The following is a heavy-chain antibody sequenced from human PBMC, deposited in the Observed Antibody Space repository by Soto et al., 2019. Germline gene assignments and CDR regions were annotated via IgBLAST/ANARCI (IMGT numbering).Heavy chain of an antibody. CDR2: ISGSGGST. V-gene: IGHV3-23*01. CDR3: AKDYTAHYYDSSGYSDY. Sequence: SLTLSCAPSGFPFSRYSMYSARRAPDKWLEWVSAISGSGGSTYYADSVKGRFTISRDNSKNTLYLQMNSLRAEDTAVYYCAKDYTAHYYDSSGYSDYWGQGTLVTVSS. CDR1: GFPFSRYS. D-gene: IGHD3-22*01. J-gene: IGHJ4*02.